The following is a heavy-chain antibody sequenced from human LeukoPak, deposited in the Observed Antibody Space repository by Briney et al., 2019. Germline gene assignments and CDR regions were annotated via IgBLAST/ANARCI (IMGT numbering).Heavy chain of an antibody. J-gene: IGHJ5*02. CDR3: ARDIAVAGTGNWFDP. Sequence: SETLSLTCTVSGGSISSYYWSWIRQPPGKGLEWIGYIYYSGSTYYNPSLKSRVTISVDTSQNQFSLKLSSVTAADTAVYYCARDIAVAGTGNWFDPWGQGTLVTVSS. CDR2: IYYSGST. CDR1: GGSISSYY. D-gene: IGHD6-19*01. V-gene: IGHV4-59*12.